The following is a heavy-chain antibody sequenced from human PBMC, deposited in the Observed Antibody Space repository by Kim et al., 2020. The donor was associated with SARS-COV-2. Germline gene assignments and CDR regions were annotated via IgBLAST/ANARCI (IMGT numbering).Heavy chain of an antibody. Sequence: GGSLRLSCAASGFTFSSYWMSWVRQAPVKGLEWVANIKQDGSEKYYVHSLKGRFTIARDNAHNSLYLQKNSIRTEDTAVYYCERGRLYGFLEFYFDYWGKVTLVTVSS. D-gene: IGHD3-3*01. V-gene: IGHV3-7*01. CDR3: ERGRLYGFLEFYFDY. CDR1: GFTFSSYW. CDR2: IKQDGSEK. J-gene: IGHJ4*02.